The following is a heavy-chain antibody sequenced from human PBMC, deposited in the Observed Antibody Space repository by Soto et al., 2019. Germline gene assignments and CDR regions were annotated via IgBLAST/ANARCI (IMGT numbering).Heavy chain of an antibody. CDR2: ISAYNGNT. V-gene: IGHV1-18*01. CDR1: GYTFTSYG. CDR3: ARVRYCSGGSCLTSYMDV. Sequence: ASVKVSCKASGYTFTSYGISWVRQAPGQGLEWMGWISAYNGNTNYEQKLQGRVTMTTDTSTSTANKEQRSLRSDDTAVYYCARVRYCSGGSCLTSYMDVWGKGTTVTVSS. D-gene: IGHD2-15*01. J-gene: IGHJ6*03.